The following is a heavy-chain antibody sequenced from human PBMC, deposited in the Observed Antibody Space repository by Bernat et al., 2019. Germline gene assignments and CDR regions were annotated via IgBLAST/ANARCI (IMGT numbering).Heavy chain of an antibody. J-gene: IGHJ3*02. CDR2: MKSITYGGTT. D-gene: IGHD2-2*01. V-gene: IGHV3-15*07. CDR3: TTVTLYSSTSCYPYDAFDI. CDR1: SVRNAW. Sequence: SVRNAWMNWVGQAPGKGLEWVGRMKSITYGGTTDYAAPVNGRFTISRDDSKNTLYLQMNSLKTEDTAVYYCTTVTLYSSTSCYPYDAFDIWGQGTMVTVSS.